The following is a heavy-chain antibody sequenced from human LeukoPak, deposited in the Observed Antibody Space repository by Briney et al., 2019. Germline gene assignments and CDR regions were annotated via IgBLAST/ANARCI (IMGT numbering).Heavy chain of an antibody. J-gene: IGHJ4*02. CDR3: ARDYTATGY. D-gene: IGHD5-18*01. CDR2: ISSSSSYI. V-gene: IGHV3-21*01. CDR1: GFIFSNYG. Sequence: KTGGSLRLSCAASGFIFSNYGMNWVRQAPGKGLEWVSSISSSSSYIYYADSVKGRFTISRDNVKNSLYLQMHSLRAEDTAVYYCARDYTATGYWGQGTLVTVSS.